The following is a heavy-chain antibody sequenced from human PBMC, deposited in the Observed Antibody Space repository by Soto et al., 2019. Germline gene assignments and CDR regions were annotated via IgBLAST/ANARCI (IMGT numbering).Heavy chain of an antibody. J-gene: IGHJ6*02. V-gene: IGHV1-69*01. CDR1: GGTFSSYA. CDR2: IIPIFGTA. D-gene: IGHD4-4*01. Sequence: QVQLVQSGAEVKKPGSSVKVSCKASGGTFSSYAISWVRQAPGQGLEWMGGIIPIFGTANYAQKFQGRVTITADESTSTAYRELSSLRSEDTAVYYCASTVTTFGGEDYYYYGMDVWGQGTTVTVSS. CDR3: ASTVTTFGGEDYYYYGMDV.